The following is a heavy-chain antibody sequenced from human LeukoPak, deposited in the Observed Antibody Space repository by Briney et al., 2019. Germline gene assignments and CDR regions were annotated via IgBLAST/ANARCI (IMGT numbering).Heavy chain of an antibody. D-gene: IGHD2-2*02. CDR1: GFTFSSYF. CDR2: IGSSSHYI. J-gene: IGHJ5*02. V-gene: IGHV3-21*01. Sequence: GGYLRLSCAATGFTFSSYFMNWVRQAPGKGLEWVSSIGSSSHYISYTDSVKGRFSISRDNAKNSVYLQMNSLRAEDSAVYYCARSDYSSTNCYISWGQGTLVTVSS. CDR3: ARSDYSSTNCYIS.